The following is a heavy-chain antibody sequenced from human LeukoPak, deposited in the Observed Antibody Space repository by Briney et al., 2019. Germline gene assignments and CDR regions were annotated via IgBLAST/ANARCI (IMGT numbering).Heavy chain of an antibody. CDR2: ISAYNGNT. CDR1: GGTFSSYA. CDR3: ARDAAVADFDY. D-gene: IGHD6-19*01. J-gene: IGHJ4*02. V-gene: IGHV1-18*01. Sequence: ASGKVSCKASGGTFSSYAISWVRQAHGQGLEWMGWISAYNGNTNYAQKLQGRVTMTTDTSTSTAYMELRSLRSDDTAVYYCARDAAVADFDYWGQGTLVTVSS.